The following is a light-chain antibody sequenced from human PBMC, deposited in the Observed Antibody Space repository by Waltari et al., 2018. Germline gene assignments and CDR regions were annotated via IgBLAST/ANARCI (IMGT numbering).Light chain of an antibody. CDR1: QTIRIY. Sequence: DIQMTQSPSSLSASVGDRVSITCRTSQTIRIYLNWYKQKPGKAPNLRIYAASSLQRGVPSRLSGSGSGTDFTLTISSLQSEDFATYYCQQTYSTPRTFGQGTKVEVK. V-gene: IGKV1-39*01. CDR3: QQTYSTPRT. J-gene: IGKJ1*01. CDR2: AAS.